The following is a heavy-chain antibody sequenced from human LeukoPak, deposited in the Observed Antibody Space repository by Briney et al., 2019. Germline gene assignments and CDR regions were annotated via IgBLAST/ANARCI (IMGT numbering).Heavy chain of an antibody. Sequence: GGSLRLSCSASGFTFSNNGRHWVRQGPGKGLEWVALIRYDGSNDGSNKYYADSVKGRFTISRDNSKNTLYLQMNSLKPEDTAVYYCAKDRGWELRILDYWGQGTLVTVSS. CDR3: AKDRGWELRILDY. CDR2: IRYDGSNDGSNK. J-gene: IGHJ4*02. D-gene: IGHD1-26*01. CDR1: GFTFSNNG. V-gene: IGHV3-30*02.